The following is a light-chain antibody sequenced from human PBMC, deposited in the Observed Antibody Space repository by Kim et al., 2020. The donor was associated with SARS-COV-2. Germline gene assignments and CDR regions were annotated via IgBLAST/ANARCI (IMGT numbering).Light chain of an antibody. CDR3: QRHNKA. V-gene: IGKV1-5*03. CDR2: KAS. J-gene: IGKJ1*01. CDR1: QSVHSW. Sequence: DIQMTQSPSTLSASVGDRVTITCRTSQSVHSWMAWYQQKPRKAPKLLIYKASILESGVPSRFSGSGSETEFTLTISSLQPDDFATYNSQRHNKAFGQGTKVDIK.